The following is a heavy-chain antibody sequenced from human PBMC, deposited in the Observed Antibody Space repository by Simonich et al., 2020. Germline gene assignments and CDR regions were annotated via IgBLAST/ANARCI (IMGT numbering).Heavy chain of an antibody. CDR2: IKMDGSSK. CDR1: GFTFSSYW. Sequence: EVQLVESGGGLVQPGGSLRLSCAASGFTFSSYWMHWVRKAPGKGLGGVERIKMDGSSKSYADPVKGRFTISRDNAKNTLDLQMNSLRAEDTAVYYCARDYSNYDAFDIWGQGTMVTVSS. D-gene: IGHD4-4*01. J-gene: IGHJ3*02. V-gene: IGHV3-74*01. CDR3: ARDYSNYDAFDI.